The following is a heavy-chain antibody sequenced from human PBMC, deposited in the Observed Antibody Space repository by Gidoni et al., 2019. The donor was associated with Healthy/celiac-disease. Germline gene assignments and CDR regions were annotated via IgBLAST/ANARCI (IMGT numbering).Heavy chain of an antibody. J-gene: IGHJ4*02. Sequence: QVQLVESGGGVVQPGRSLRLSGAASGFTFSSYAMHWIRQAPGKGLEWVAVISYDGSNKYYADSVKGRFTISRDKSKNTLYLQMNSLRAEDTAVYYCASLTGGTDDYWGQGTLVTVSS. CDR1: GFTFSSYA. V-gene: IGHV3-30-3*01. CDR2: ISYDGSNK. D-gene: IGHD7-27*01. CDR3: ASLTGGTDDY.